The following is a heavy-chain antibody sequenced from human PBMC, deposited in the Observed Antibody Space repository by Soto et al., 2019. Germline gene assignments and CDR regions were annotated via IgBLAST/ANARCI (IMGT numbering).Heavy chain of an antibody. CDR2: MNPNSGNT. CDR1: GYTFTSDD. J-gene: IGHJ6*03. Sequence: GASVKVSCKASGYTFTSDDINWVRQATGQGLEWMGWMNPNSGNTGYAQKFQGRVTMTRNTSISTAYMELSSLRSEDTAVYYCAILITIFGVVPLGYMDVWGKGTTVTVSS. CDR3: AILITIFGVVPLGYMDV. D-gene: IGHD3-3*01. V-gene: IGHV1-8*01.